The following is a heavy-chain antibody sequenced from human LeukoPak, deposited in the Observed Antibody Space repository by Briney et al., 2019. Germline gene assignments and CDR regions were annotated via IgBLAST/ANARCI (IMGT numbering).Heavy chain of an antibody. CDR1: GGSISSYY. D-gene: IGHD5/OR15-5a*01. CDR3: TRDLPTPPYNWFDP. J-gene: IGHJ5*02. CDR2: IYISGIT. Sequence: SETLSLTCTASGGSISSYYWSWIRQPAGKGLEWIGRIYISGITDYNPSLKSRVTMSLDTSKNQFSLKLSSVTAADTAVYYCTRDLPTPPYNWFDPWGQGTLVTASS. V-gene: IGHV4-4*07.